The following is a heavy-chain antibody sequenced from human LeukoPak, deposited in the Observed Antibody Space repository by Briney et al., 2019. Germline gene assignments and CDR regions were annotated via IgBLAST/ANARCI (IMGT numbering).Heavy chain of an antibody. Sequence: SETLSLTCTVSGGSISSGDYYWSWIRQPPGKGLGWIGYIYYSGSTYYNPSLKSRVTISVDTSKNQFSLKLSSVTAADTAVYYCARDTWIQLWAKKGYYYGMDVWGQGTTVTVSS. CDR3: ARDTWIQLWAKKGYYYGMDV. CDR1: GGSISSGDYY. V-gene: IGHV4-30-4*01. J-gene: IGHJ6*02. D-gene: IGHD5-18*01. CDR2: IYYSGST.